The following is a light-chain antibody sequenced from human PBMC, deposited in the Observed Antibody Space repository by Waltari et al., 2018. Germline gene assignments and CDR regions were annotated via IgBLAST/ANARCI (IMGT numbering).Light chain of an antibody. Sequence: DVVMTQSPLALPVTVGQAASISCRSSQTLKYTDGNTYLNWFQQRPGQAPRRLILQGSKRDSGVPDRVSGRGAGTEGTRKSSRGEAEEVGIYYCMQGTHWPPAIGPGTRVDIK. J-gene: IGKJ3*01. CDR2: QGS. CDR3: MQGTHWPPA. CDR1: QTLKYTDGNTY. V-gene: IGKV2-30*01.